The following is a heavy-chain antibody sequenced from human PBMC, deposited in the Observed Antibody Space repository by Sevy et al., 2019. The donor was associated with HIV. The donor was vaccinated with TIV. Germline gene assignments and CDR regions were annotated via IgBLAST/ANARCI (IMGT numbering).Heavy chain of an antibody. Sequence: GGSLRLSCAASGFTFSNYNMNWVRQAPGEGLKWVSSISSSSADIYYTDSVKGRFTVSRDNSRNSLYLQMNSLRAEDTAVYYCARDGGCTSTSCLLYFDYWGQGTLVTVSS. CDR1: GFTFSNYN. V-gene: IGHV3-21*01. J-gene: IGHJ4*01. CDR3: ARDGGCTSTSCLLYFDY. CDR2: ISSSSADI. D-gene: IGHD2-2*01.